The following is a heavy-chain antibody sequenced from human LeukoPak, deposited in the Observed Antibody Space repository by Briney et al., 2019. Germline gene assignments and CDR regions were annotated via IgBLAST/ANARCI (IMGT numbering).Heavy chain of an antibody. V-gene: IGHV1-69*05. Sequence: ASVKVSCKASGGTFSSYAISWVRQAPGQGLEWMGGIIPIFGTANYAQKFQGRVTITTDESTSTAYMELSSLRSEDTAVYYCARASYYYDSSGYYSGVDFDYWGQGTLVTVPS. CDR3: ARASYYYDSSGYYSGVDFDY. CDR1: GGTFSSYA. D-gene: IGHD3-22*01. J-gene: IGHJ4*02. CDR2: IIPIFGTA.